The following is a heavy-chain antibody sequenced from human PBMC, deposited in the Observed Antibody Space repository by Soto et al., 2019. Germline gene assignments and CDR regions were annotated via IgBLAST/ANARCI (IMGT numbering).Heavy chain of an antibody. V-gene: IGHV4-30-2*01. Sequence: QLQLQESGSGLVKPSETLSLTCAVSGGSISSAGYSWTWLRQPPGKGLEWLGYIFHTGSTSYNPSLTSRVPTSLDRSKNQFSLKLTSATAADTAVYYCAVGGDWFAPWGQGALVTVSP. CDR1: GGSISSAGYS. J-gene: IGHJ5*02. CDR3: AVGGDWFAP. CDR2: IFHTGST.